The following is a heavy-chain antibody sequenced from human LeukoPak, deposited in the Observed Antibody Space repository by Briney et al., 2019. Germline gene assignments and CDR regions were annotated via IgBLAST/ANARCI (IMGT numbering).Heavy chain of an antibody. CDR2: IRSKANSYAT. Sequence: GGSLRLSCAASGFTFSGSAMHWVRQASGKGLEWVGHIRSKANSYATAYAALVRGRFTISRDDSKNTAYLQMSSLKTEDTAVYYCTRLGGGYGELDNWGQGTLVTVSS. CDR3: TRLGGGYGELDN. D-gene: IGHD5-12*01. V-gene: IGHV3-73*01. CDR1: GFTFSGSA. J-gene: IGHJ4*02.